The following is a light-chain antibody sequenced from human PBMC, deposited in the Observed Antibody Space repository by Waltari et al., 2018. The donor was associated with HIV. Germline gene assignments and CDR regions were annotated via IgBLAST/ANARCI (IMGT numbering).Light chain of an antibody. Sequence: EIVLTQSPGTLSLSSGERATLSCRASQSGASNFLAWYQHKPGQSARLRIYDTSRRSTGIPDRFSGSGSGTDFTLTIGRLEPEDFAVYYCQQYYRSVTFGQGTRLETK. CDR1: QSGASNF. CDR2: DTS. J-gene: IGKJ5*01. V-gene: IGKV3-20*01. CDR3: QQYYRSVT.